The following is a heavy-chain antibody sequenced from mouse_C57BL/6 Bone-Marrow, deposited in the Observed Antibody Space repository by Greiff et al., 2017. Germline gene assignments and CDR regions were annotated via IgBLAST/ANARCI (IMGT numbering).Heavy chain of an antibody. CDR3: ARRGTGTGFAY. CDR1: GYTFTSYW. V-gene: IGHV1-59*01. J-gene: IGHJ3*01. D-gene: IGHD4-1*01. Sequence: QVQLQQPGAELVRPGTSVKLSCKASGYTFTSYWMHWVKQRPGQGLEWIGVIDPSDSYTNYNQKFKGKATLTVDTSSSTAYMQLSSLTSEDSAVYDCARRGTGTGFAYWGQGTLVTVSA. CDR2: IDPSDSYT.